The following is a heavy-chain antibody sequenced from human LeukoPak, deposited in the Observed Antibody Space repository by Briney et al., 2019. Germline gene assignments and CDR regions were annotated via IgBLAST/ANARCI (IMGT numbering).Heavy chain of an antibody. D-gene: IGHD6-13*01. CDR3: AKDKNWSYFGSSWRTQYYFDY. CDR1: GFTFSSYW. J-gene: IGHJ4*02. V-gene: IGHV3-74*01. Sequence: GGSLRLSCAASGFTFSSYWMHWVRQAPAKGLVWVSRMNTDGSSTNYADSVKGRFTISRDNSKNTLYLQMNSLRAEDTAVYYCAKDKNWSYFGSSWRTQYYFDYWGQGTLVTVSS. CDR2: MNTDGSST.